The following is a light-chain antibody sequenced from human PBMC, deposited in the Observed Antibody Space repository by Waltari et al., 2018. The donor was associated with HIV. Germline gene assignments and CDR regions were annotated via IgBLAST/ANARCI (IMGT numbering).Light chain of an antibody. CDR3: QHYHNYPVT. CDR1: QGISNH. CDR2: CMS. V-gene: IGKV1-16*01. J-gene: IGKJ4*01. Sequence: DIQMTQSPSSLSASVGDAVNITCRERQGISNHLAWIQQKPGKAPKSLIFCMSSLQSWFPSRFRGSGSGTDFILTINSLQDEDFATYFCQHYHNYPVTFGGGTKVE.